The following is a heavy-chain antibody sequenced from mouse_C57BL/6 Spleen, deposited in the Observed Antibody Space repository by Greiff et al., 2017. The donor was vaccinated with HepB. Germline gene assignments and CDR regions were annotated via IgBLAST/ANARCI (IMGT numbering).Heavy chain of an antibody. V-gene: IGHV3-6*01. D-gene: IGHD2-1*01. CDR2: ISYDGSN. Sequence: EVQLQQSGPGLVKPSQSLSLTCSVTGYSITSGYYWNWIRQFPGNKLEWMGYISYDGSNNYNPSLKNRISITRDTSKNQFFLKLNSVTTEDTATYYCAGGDGTWFAYWGQGTLVTVSA. CDR1: GYSITSGYY. J-gene: IGHJ3*01. CDR3: AGGDGTWFAY.